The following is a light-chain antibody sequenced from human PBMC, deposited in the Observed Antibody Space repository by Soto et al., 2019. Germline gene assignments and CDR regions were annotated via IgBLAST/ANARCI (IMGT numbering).Light chain of an antibody. CDR3: QHYNSDPWT. Sequence: DIEMTQSPSTLSASVGDRVTITCRASQTIRRWLAWYQQRPGKAPKVLIYDASTLESRVPARFGGSGSETEFTLTISSLQPEDSATYYCQHYNSDPWTFGQGTKVDIK. V-gene: IGKV1-5*01. CDR1: QTIRRW. CDR2: DAS. J-gene: IGKJ1*01.